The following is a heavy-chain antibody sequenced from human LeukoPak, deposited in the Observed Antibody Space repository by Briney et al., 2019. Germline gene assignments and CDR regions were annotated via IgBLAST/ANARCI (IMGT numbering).Heavy chain of an antibody. J-gene: IGHJ1*01. D-gene: IGHD6-13*01. CDR1: GGSISSYY. V-gene: IGHV4-59*08. Sequence: SETLSLTCTVSGGSISSYYWSWIRQPPGKGLEWIGYIYYSGSTNYNPSLKSRVTISVDTSKNQFSLKLSSVTAADTAVYYCARLGDGSSWYPEYFQHWGQGTLVTVSS. CDR2: IYYSGST. CDR3: ARLGDGSSWYPEYFQH.